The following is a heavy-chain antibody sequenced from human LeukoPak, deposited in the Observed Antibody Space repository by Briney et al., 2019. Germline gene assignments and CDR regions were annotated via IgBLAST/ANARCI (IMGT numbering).Heavy chain of an antibody. V-gene: IGHV3-30*02. Sequence: GGSLRLSCAASGFTFSSYGMHWVRQAPGKGLEWVAFIRYDGSNKYYADSVKGRFTISRDNSKNTLYLQMNSLRAEDTAVYYCAKDSAAARPALDYWGQGTLVTVSS. CDR1: GFTFSSYG. CDR2: IRYDGSNK. CDR3: AKDSAAARPALDY. J-gene: IGHJ4*02. D-gene: IGHD6-6*01.